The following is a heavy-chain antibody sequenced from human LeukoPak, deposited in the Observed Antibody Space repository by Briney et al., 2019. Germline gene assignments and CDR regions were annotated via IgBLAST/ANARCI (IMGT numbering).Heavy chain of an antibody. D-gene: IGHD6-19*01. V-gene: IGHV3-48*03. CDR3: ARKIAVAGKHYFDY. CDR2: ISSSGSTI. Sequence: GGSLRLSCAASGFTFSSYEMNWVRQAPGKGLEWVSYISSSGSTIYYADSVKGRFTISRDNAKNSLYLQMNSLRAEDTAVYYCARKIAVAGKHYFDYWGQGTLVTVSS. J-gene: IGHJ4*02. CDR1: GFTFSSYE.